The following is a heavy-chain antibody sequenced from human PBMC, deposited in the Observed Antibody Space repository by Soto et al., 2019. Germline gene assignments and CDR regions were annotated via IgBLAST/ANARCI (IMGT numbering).Heavy chain of an antibody. CDR1: GFSLSTSGVG. J-gene: IGHJ4*02. CDR3: AHSSLAVAGNYFDY. D-gene: IGHD6-19*01. Sequence: QITLKESGPTLVKPTQTLTLTCTFSGFSLSTSGVGVGWIRQPPGKALEWLALIYWDDDKRYSPSLKSRLTITKDPSKIQVGLTRTNMDPVDTATYYCAHSSLAVAGNYFDYWGQGTLVTVSS. CDR2: IYWDDDK. V-gene: IGHV2-5*02.